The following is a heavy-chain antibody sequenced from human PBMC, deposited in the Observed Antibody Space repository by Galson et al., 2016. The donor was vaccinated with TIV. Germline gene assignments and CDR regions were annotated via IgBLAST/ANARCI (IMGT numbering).Heavy chain of an antibody. J-gene: IGHJ4*02. CDR1: GFSFSSYG. Sequence: SLRLSCAASGFSFSSYGMHWVRQAPGKGLEWVAVILYDGTNKYYADSVKGRFNISRDNSKNTLSLQMNSLGTEDTAVYYCAKDPRIYGDYLLAYFDYWGQGTLVTVSS. CDR2: ILYDGTNK. D-gene: IGHD4-17*01. CDR3: AKDPRIYGDYLLAYFDY. V-gene: IGHV3-30*18.